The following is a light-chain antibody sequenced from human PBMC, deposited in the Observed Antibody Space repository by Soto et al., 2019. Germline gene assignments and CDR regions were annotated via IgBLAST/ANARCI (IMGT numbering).Light chain of an antibody. V-gene: IGKV3-20*01. Sequence: EIVMTQSPATLSVSPGERATLSWRASQSVSSYLAWYQQKPGQAPRLLIYDASSRATGIPDSFSGSGSGTELNLTISRLEPEDFAVYYCQQYGSSPLTFGQGTKVDIK. CDR1: QSVSSY. CDR3: QQYGSSPLT. CDR2: DAS. J-gene: IGKJ1*01.